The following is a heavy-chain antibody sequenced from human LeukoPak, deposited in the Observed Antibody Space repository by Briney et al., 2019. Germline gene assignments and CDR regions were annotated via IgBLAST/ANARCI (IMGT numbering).Heavy chain of an antibody. CDR3: ARAVATIEYYFDY. D-gene: IGHD5-12*01. CDR2: INHSGST. Sequence: SETLSLTCAVYGGSFSGYYWSWIRQPPGKGLEWIGEINHSGSTNYNPSLKSRVTISVDTSKNQFSLKLSSVTAADTAVYYCARAVATIEYYFDYWGQGTLVTVSS. J-gene: IGHJ4*02. CDR1: GGSFSGYY. V-gene: IGHV4-34*01.